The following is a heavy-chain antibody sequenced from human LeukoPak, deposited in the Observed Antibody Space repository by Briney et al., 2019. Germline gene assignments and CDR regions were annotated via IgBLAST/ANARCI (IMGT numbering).Heavy chain of an antibody. CDR3: AKIGAGTFDY. Sequence: PGGSLRLSCAASGFTFSSYAMSWVRQAPGKGLEWVSAISGSGGSTYYADSVKGRFTTSRDNSKNTLYLQMNSLRAEDTAGYYCAKIGAGTFDYWGQGTLVTVSS. D-gene: IGHD1-1*01. CDR1: GFTFSSYA. J-gene: IGHJ4*02. V-gene: IGHV3-23*01. CDR2: ISGSGGST.